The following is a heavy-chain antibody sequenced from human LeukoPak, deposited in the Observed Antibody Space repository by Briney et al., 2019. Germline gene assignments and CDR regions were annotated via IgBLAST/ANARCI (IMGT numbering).Heavy chain of an antibody. CDR2: MNPNSGNT. CDR3: ARCSTRRHAFDI. CDR1: GYTFTRYD. Sequence: GASVKVSCKASGYTFTRYDINWVRQATGQGLEWMGWMNPNSGNTGYAQKFQGRVTMTRNTSISTAYMELSSLRSEDTAVYYCARCSTRRHAFDIWGQGTMVTVSS. J-gene: IGHJ3*02. V-gene: IGHV1-8*01. D-gene: IGHD2-2*01.